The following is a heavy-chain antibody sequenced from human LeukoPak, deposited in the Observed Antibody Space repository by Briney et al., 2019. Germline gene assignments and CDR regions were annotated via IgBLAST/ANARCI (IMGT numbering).Heavy chain of an antibody. D-gene: IGHD5-24*01. Sequence: GGSLRLSCAAPGFIFDDYGMTWVRQTPGKGLEWVPSINWIGGSTGYADPVKGRFTISRDNAKNSLYLHMNSLRAEDTALYFCARDLGYKDYVSAFDIWGQGTMVTVSS. CDR2: INWIGGST. V-gene: IGHV3-20*04. CDR1: GFIFDDYG. J-gene: IGHJ3*02. CDR3: ARDLGYKDYVSAFDI.